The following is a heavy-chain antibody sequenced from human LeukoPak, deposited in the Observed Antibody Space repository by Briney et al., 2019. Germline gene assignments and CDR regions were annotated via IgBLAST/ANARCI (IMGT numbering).Heavy chain of an antibody. V-gene: IGHV4-61*02. CDR2: IDNSGSI. CDR3: ARGDWFDP. CDR1: GGSMSSGNYY. Sequence: PSQTLSLTCTVSGGSMSSGNYYWSWIRHPAGKGLEWIGRIDNSGSINYNPSLRSRVTISLDTSKNQFSLNLTSVTAADTAVCYCARGDWFDPWGQGTLVAVSS. J-gene: IGHJ5*02.